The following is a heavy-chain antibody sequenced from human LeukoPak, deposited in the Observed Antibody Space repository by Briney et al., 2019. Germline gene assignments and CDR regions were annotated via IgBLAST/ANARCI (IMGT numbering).Heavy chain of an antibody. CDR2: MNPNSGNT. Sequence: ASVKVSCKASGYTFTSYDINWVRQATGQGLEWMGWMNPNSGNTGYAQKFQGRVTMTRNTSISTAYMELSSLRSEDTAVYYCASKPFPDDILTGYYRGAEYFQHWGQGTLVTVSS. J-gene: IGHJ1*01. V-gene: IGHV1-8*01. D-gene: IGHD3-9*01. CDR1: GYTFTSYD. CDR3: ASKPFPDDILTGYYRGAEYFQH.